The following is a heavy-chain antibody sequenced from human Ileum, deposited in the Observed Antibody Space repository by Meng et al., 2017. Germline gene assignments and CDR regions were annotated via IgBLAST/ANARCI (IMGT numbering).Heavy chain of an antibody. CDR2: ISQTGHI. D-gene: IGHD2-15*01. CDR3: VASKWSSNF. CDR1: GGTLSYFS. V-gene: IGHV4-34*08. Sequence: QVQLQSWGAGLFRPSARLSLTSAVYGGTLSYFSWTWVRQPPGKGLEWIGEISQTGHIHYNPSLGGRVTMSVDTSKSQFSLKLISVTAADAGVYFCVASKWSSNFWGQESLVTVSS. J-gene: IGHJ4*02.